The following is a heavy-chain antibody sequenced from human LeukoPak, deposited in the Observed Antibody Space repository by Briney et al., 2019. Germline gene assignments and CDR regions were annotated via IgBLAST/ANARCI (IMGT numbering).Heavy chain of an antibody. Sequence: SETLSLTCTVSGGSISSGGYYWSWIRQHPGKGLEWIGYIYYSGSTYYNPSLKSRVTISVDTSKNQFSLKLSSVTAADTAVYYCARGARDYMDVWGEGTTVTVSS. CDR1: GGSISSGGYY. J-gene: IGHJ6*03. V-gene: IGHV4-31*03. CDR2: IYYSGST. CDR3: ARGARDYMDV.